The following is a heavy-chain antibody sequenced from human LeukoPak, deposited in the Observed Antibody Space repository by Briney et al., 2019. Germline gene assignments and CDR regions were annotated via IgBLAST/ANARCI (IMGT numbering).Heavy chain of an antibody. CDR3: ADWFREAFDI. CDR2: IRYDGSNK. J-gene: IGHJ3*02. CDR1: GFAFSSYG. V-gene: IGHV3-30*02. D-gene: IGHD3-10*01. Sequence: PGGSLRLSCAASGFAFSSYGMHWVRQAPGKGLKWVAFIRYDGSNKYYADSVKGRFTISRDNSKNTLYRQMSSLRAEDTDVYYCADWFREAFDIWGQGTMVTVSS.